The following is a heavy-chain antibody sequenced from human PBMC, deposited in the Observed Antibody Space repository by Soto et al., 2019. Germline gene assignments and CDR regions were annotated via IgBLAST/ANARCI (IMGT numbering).Heavy chain of an antibody. D-gene: IGHD1-1*01. CDR1: GFTFSSYG. J-gene: IGHJ4*02. V-gene: IGHV3-33*01. CDR3: ARIPHYDPTTGTTEEDY. Sequence: VGSLRLSCAASGFTFSSYGMHWVRQAPGKGLEWVAVIWYDGSNKYYADSVKGRFTISRDNSKNTLYLQMNSLRAEDTAVYYCARIPHYDPTTGTTEEDYWGQGTLVTVSS. CDR2: IWYDGSNK.